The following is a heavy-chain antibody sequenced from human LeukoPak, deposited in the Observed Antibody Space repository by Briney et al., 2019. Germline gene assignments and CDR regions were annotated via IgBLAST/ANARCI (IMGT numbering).Heavy chain of an antibody. CDR1: GFSFSDFT. Sequence: GGSLRLSCAASGFSFSDFTMTGVPQAPGKGPEWVSAIGGRGGSTYYADSLGGRFTISRDNSKDMVYLQMNSLKVEDTATYYCGKEGGAWGQGTKVTVSS. J-gene: IGHJ5*02. D-gene: IGHD3-16*01. CDR2: IGGRGGST. V-gene: IGHV3-23*01. CDR3: GKEGGA.